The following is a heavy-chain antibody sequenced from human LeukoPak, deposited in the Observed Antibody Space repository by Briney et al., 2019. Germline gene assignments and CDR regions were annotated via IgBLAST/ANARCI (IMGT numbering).Heavy chain of an antibody. D-gene: IGHD6-19*01. V-gene: IGHV3-21*01. J-gene: IGHJ4*02. CDR2: ISGSSSYI. Sequence: PGGSLRLSCAASGFAFSSYSINWVRQAPGKGLKWVSSISGSSSYIYYADSVKGRFTISRDNAKNSLYLQMNSLRAEDTAVYYCARDSELNSGRKFDYWGQGTLVTVSS. CDR3: ARDSELNSGRKFDY. CDR1: GFAFSSYS.